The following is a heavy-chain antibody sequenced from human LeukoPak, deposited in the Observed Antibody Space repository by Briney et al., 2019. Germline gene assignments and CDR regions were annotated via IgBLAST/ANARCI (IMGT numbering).Heavy chain of an antibody. V-gene: IGHV3-30*02. CDR2: IRYDGSNK. D-gene: IGHD1-26*01. CDR1: GFTFSSYG. CDR3: AKDRRELLVNDAFDI. Sequence: PGGSLRLSCAASGFTFSSYGMHWVRQAPGKGLEWVAFIRYDGSNKYYADSVKGRFTISRDNSKNTLYLQMNSLRAEDTAVYYCAKDRRELLVNDAFDIWGQGTMVTVSS. J-gene: IGHJ3*02.